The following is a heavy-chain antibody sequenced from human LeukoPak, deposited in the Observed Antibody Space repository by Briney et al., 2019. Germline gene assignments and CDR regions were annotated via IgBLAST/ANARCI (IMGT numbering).Heavy chain of an antibody. J-gene: IGHJ4*02. Sequence: SETLSLTCAVYGGSFSGYYWSWIRQPPGKGLEWIGEINHSGSTNYNPSLKSRVTISVDTSKNQFSLKLSSVTAADTAVYYCARAGSGSLDFDYWGQGTLVTVSS. CDR2: INHSGST. V-gene: IGHV4-34*01. CDR1: GGSFSGYY. CDR3: ARAGSGSLDFDY. D-gene: IGHD1-26*01.